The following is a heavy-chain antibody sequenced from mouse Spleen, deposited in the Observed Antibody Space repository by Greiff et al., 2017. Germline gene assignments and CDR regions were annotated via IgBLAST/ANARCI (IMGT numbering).Heavy chain of an antibody. CDR3: TRTPIRGYFDV. J-gene: IGHJ1*01. D-gene: IGHD2-4*01. CDR2: IDPENGDT. Sequence: EVQLQQSGAELVRPGASVKLSCTASGFNIKDDYMHWVKQRPEQGLEWIGWIDPENGDTEYASKFQGKATITADTSSNTAYLQLSSLTSEDTAVYYCTRTPIRGYFDVWGAGTTVTVSS. CDR1: GFNIKDDY. V-gene: IGHV14-4*01.